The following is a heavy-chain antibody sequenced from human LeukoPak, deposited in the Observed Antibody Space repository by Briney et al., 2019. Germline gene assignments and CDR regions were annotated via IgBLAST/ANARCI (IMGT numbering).Heavy chain of an antibody. D-gene: IGHD3-10*01. Sequence: GGSLRLSCAASGFTFSDYYMSWIRQAPGKGLEWISYISSGGDNIKYADSVKGRFTISRDNSKNTLYLQMNSLRAEDTAVYYCAKVLWFGELFVGDNWFDPWGQGTLVTVSS. CDR3: AKVLWFGELFVGDNWFDP. CDR1: GFTFSDYY. CDR2: ISSGGDNI. V-gene: IGHV3-11*01. J-gene: IGHJ5*02.